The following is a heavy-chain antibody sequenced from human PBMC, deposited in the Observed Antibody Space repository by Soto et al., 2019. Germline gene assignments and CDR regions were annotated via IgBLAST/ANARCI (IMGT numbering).Heavy chain of an antibody. V-gene: IGHV4-59*08. J-gene: IGHJ4*02. CDR3: ASHETLDGDCDN. CDR1: GGSISSYY. D-gene: IGHD2-21*02. Sequence: SETLSLTCTVSGGSISSYYWSWIRQPPGKGLEWIGYIYYSASTNYNPSLKSRVTISVDTPKNQFSLTLSSVTAAAPAVFYCASHETLDGDCDNWGEVTLVTVSS. CDR2: IYYSAST.